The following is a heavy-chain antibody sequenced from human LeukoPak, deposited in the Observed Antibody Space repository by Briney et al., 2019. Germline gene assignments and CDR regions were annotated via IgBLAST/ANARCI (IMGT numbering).Heavy chain of an antibody. D-gene: IGHD2-15*01. CDR2: IYYSGST. CDR3: ERGRPYCSGGSCYLFDY. J-gene: IGHJ4*02. CDR1: GGSISSYY. Sequence: SETLSLTCTVSGGSISSYYWSWVRQPPGKGLEWLGYIYYSGSTSYNPYLKSRVTISVATFKNQSSLKLSSVTAADTAVYYCERGRPYCSGGSCYLFDYWGQGTLVTVSS. V-gene: IGHV4-59*01.